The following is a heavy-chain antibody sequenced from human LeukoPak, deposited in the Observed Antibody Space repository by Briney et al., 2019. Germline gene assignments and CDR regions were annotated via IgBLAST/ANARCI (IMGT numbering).Heavy chain of an antibody. V-gene: IGHV3-21*01. J-gene: IGHJ4*02. CDR1: GFTFSSYS. Sequence: GGSLSFSCAASGFTFSSYSMNWVRQAPGKGLEWVSSISSSSSYIYYADSVKGRFTISRDNAKNSLYLQMNSLRAEDTAVYYCAREGWLLSLDYWGQGTLVTVSS. CDR2: ISSSSSYI. D-gene: IGHD5-24*01. CDR3: AREGWLLSLDY.